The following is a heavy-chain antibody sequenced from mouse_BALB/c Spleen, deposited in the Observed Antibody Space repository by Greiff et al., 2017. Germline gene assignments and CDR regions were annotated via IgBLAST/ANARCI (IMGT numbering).Heavy chain of an antibody. J-gene: IGHJ1*01. Sequence: VQLKQSGPELVKPGASVKVSCKASGYAFTSYNMYWVKQSHGKSLEWIGYIDPYNGGTSYNQKFKGKATLTVDKSSSTAYMHLNSLTSEDSAVYYCARSTAYYYGSSYYWYFDVWGAGTTVTVSS. V-gene: IGHV1S135*01. CDR3: ARSTAYYYGSSYYWYFDV. CDR1: GYAFTSYN. D-gene: IGHD1-1*01. CDR2: IDPYNGGT.